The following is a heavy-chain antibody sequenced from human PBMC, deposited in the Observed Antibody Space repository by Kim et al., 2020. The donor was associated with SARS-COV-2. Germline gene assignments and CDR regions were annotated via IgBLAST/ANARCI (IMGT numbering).Heavy chain of an antibody. Sequence: GGSLRLSCVASGFTFSDYVMNWVRQAPGQGLEWVSFIIGVGSSTYYINSVKGRFTISRDNSRNTVYPQMNSLRAEDTAKYYSARFPARHCRGGCYGLDV. CDR3: ARFPARHCRGGCYGLDV. CDR1: GFTFSDYV. J-gene: IGHJ6*01. CDR2: IIGVGSST. V-gene: IGHV3-23*01. D-gene: IGHD3-3*02.